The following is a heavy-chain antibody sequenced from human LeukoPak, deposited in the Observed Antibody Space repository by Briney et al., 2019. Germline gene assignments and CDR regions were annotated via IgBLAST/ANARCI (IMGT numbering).Heavy chain of an antibody. CDR3: AREYYDSSGYYYLFSSPRYYDY. CDR1: GFTFDDYG. J-gene: IGHJ4*02. CDR2: IKQDGSEK. Sequence: GGSLRLSCAASGFTFDDYGMSWVRQAPGKGLEWVANIKQDGSEKYYVDSVKGRFTISRDNAKNSLYLQMNSLRAEDTAVYYCAREYYDSSGYYYLFSSPRYYDYWGQGTLVTVSS. D-gene: IGHD3-22*01. V-gene: IGHV3-7*01.